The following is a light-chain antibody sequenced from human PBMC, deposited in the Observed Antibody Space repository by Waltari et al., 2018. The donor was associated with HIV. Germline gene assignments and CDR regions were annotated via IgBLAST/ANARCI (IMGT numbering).Light chain of an antibody. CDR2: DGS. J-gene: IGLJ1*01. CDR1: SSDVGYYNY. CDR3: SSYTSSTIS. Sequence: QSALTQPASVSGSPGQSITISCTGTSSDVGYYNYVSWYQQYPGNAPNYMIYDGSKRPSGVSKRFSGSKSGNTASLTISGLQAEDEADYHCSSYTSSTISFGTGTKVTVL. V-gene: IGLV2-14*01.